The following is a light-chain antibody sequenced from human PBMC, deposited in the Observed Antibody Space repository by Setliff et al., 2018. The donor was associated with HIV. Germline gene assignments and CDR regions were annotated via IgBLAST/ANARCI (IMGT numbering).Light chain of an antibody. J-gene: IGLJ1*01. CDR3: QSYDSSLSAHV. CDR2: GNI. CDR1: SSNIGAAYD. Sequence: QSVLTQPPSVSGAPGQRVTISCTGSSSNIGAAYDVHWYRQFPGTAPKLLIYGNINRPSGVPDRFSGPKSGTSGSLTITGLQAEDEADYYCQSYDSSLSAHVFGTGTKVTVL. V-gene: IGLV1-40*01.